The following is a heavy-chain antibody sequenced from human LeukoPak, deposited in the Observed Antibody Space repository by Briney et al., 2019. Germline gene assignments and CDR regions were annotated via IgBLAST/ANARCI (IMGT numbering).Heavy chain of an antibody. Sequence: SETLSLTCAVYGGSFSGYYWSWIRQPPGKGLEWIGEINHSGSTNYNPSLKSRVTISVDTSKNQFSLKLSSVTAADTAVYYCARGSGSYYDYYYYYMDVWGKGTTVTVSS. D-gene: IGHD1-26*01. V-gene: IGHV4-34*01. CDR1: GGSFSGYY. CDR2: INHSGST. J-gene: IGHJ6*03. CDR3: ARGSGSYYDYYYYYMDV.